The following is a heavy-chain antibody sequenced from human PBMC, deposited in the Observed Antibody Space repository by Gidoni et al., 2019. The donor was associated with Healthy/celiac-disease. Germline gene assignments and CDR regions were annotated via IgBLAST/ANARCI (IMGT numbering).Heavy chain of an antibody. V-gene: IGHV3-30*18. CDR2: ISNYGRNK. CDR1: GFTFSSYG. D-gene: IGHD3-10*01. Sequence: QVQLVESGGGVVQPGRSLRLSCAASGFTFSSYGMHWVRQAPGKGLEWVAVISNYGRNKYYADSVKGRFNISRDNSQNTLYLQMNSLRAEDTAVDYCAKDQNGELWESPPWDYWGQGTLVTVSS. J-gene: IGHJ4*02. CDR3: AKDQNGELWESPPWDY.